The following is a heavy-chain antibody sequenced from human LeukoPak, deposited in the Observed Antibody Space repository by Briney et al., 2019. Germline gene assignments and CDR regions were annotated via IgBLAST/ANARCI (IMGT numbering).Heavy chain of an antibody. V-gene: IGHV4-30-2*01. CDR3: ARAPSYRGGDCYLDY. J-gene: IGHJ4*02. Sequence: SQTLSLTSAVSGGSISSGGYSWGWIRQPPGKGLEWVGYIYHSVSTYYNSSLKSRVTVSVDRSKNQFSLKLSSVTAADTAVYYCARAPSYRGGDCYLDYWGQGTPVTVSS. D-gene: IGHD2-21*02. CDR2: IYHSVST. CDR1: GGSISSGGYS.